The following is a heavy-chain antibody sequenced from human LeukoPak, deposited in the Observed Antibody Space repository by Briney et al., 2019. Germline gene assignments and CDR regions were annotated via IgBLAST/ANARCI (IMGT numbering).Heavy chain of an antibody. CDR2: IYYSGST. CDR3: ARDFSGTGYYYYGMDV. Sequence: SETLSLTCTVSGGSISSYYWSWIRQPPGKGLEWIGYIYYSGSTNYNPSLKSRVTISVDTSKNQFSLRLSSVTAADTAVYYCARDFSGTGYYYYGMDVWGQGTTVTVSS. CDR1: GGSISSYY. J-gene: IGHJ6*02. D-gene: IGHD1-1*01. V-gene: IGHV4-59*01.